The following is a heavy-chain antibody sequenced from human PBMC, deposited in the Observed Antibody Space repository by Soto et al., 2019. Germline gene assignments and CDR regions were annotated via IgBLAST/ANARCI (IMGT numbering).Heavy chain of an antibody. CDR1: GYTFTAYW. V-gene: IGHV5-51*01. D-gene: IGHD6-25*01. J-gene: IGHJ3*02. CDR2: IYPGDSDT. Sequence: GESLKISCKGSGYTFTAYWIGWVRQMPGKGLEWMGIIYPGDSDTRYSPSFQGQVTISADKSITTAYLQWSSLKASDSAMFYCARGGYSGNSKDPFYIWGPGTMVTVSS. CDR3: ARGGYSGNSKDPFYI.